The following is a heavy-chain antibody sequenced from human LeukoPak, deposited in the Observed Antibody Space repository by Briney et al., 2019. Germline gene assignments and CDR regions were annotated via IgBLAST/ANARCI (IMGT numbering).Heavy chain of an antibody. V-gene: IGHV3-30*04. J-gene: IGHJ3*02. D-gene: IGHD4-17*01. CDR1: GFTFSSYA. CDR2: ISYDGSNK. Sequence: GGYPRLSCAASGFTFSSYAMHWVRQGPGKGLEWVAVISYDGSNKYYADPVKGRFTISRDNSKNTLYLQMNSLRAEDTAVYYCARGYGDYSDAFDIWGQGTMVTVSS. CDR3: ARGYGDYSDAFDI.